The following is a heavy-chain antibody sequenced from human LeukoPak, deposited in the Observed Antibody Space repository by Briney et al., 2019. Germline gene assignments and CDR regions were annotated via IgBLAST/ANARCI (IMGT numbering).Heavy chain of an antibody. CDR3: ARGSGYYDSSGYYLFDY. Sequence: SETLSLTCTVSGGSISTSYYWGWIRQPPGKGLEWIGTIYYTGSTSYNPSLKSRVIISVDTSKNQFSLKLSSVTAADTAVYYCARGSGYYDSSGYYLFDYWGQGTLVTVSS. CDR2: IYYTGST. V-gene: IGHV4-39*01. CDR1: GGSISTSYY. J-gene: IGHJ4*02. D-gene: IGHD3-22*01.